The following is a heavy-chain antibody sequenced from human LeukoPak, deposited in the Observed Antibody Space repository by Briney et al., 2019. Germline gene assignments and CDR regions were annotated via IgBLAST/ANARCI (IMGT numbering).Heavy chain of an antibody. J-gene: IGHJ4*02. D-gene: IGHD6-13*01. Sequence: ASVNVSCKASGGTFSSYAIGWVRQAPGQGLEWMGGIIPIFGTANYAQKFQGRVTITADESTSTAYMELSSLRSEDTAVYYCARDMAGYSTRWYWSYFDYWGQGTLVTVSS. CDR2: IIPIFGTA. V-gene: IGHV1-69*01. CDR1: GGTFSSYA. CDR3: ARDMAGYSTRWYWSYFDY.